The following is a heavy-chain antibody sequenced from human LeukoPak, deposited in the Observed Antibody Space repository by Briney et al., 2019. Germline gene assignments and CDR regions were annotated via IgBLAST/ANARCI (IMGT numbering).Heavy chain of an antibody. CDR1: GFTFSNYW. J-gene: IGHJ4*02. D-gene: IGHD3-22*01. V-gene: IGHV3-74*03. CDR3: VRSAFHAGSGNYYDY. Sequence: GGSLSLSCAASGFTFSNYWIHWVRQAPGKGLVWVSRIDNAGSITTYADSVKGRFTISRDNAENTLYLQMNSLRVEDTAVYYCVRSAFHAGSGNYYDYWGQGTLVTVSS. CDR2: IDNAGSIT.